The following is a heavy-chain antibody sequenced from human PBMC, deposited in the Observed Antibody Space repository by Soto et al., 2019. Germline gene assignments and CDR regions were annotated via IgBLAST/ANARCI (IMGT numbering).Heavy chain of an antibody. V-gene: IGHV1-8*01. Sequence: ASVKVSCKASGYTFTSYDINWVRQATVQGLEWMGWMNPNSGNTGYAQKFQGRVTMTRNTSISTAYMELSSLRSEDTAVYYCARAEYYHYAWGSYRYTGYYGMDVWGQ. CDR3: ARAEYYHYAWGSYRYTGYYGMDV. CDR1: GYTFTSYD. D-gene: IGHD3-16*02. J-gene: IGHJ6*02. CDR2: MNPNSGNT.